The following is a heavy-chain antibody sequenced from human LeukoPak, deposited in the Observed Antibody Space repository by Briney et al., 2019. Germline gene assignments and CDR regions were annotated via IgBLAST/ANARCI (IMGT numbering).Heavy chain of an antibody. CDR2: INPSGGST. J-gene: IGHJ3*02. Sequence: ASVKVSCKASGDTFTSYYMHWVRQAPGQGLEWMGIINPSGGSTSYAQKFQGRVTMTRDTSTSTVYMELSSLSSEGTAAYYCARGGRERYSSGWTDAFDIWGQGTMVTVSS. D-gene: IGHD6-19*01. V-gene: IGHV1-46*01. CDR3: ARGGRERYSSGWTDAFDI. CDR1: GDTFTSYY.